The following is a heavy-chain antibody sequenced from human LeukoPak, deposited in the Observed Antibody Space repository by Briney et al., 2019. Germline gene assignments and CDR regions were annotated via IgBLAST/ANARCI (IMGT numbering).Heavy chain of an antibody. Sequence: GGSLRLSCAASGFTFSSYAMSWVRQAPGKGLEWVANIKQDGSEKYYVDSVKGRFTISRDNAKNSLYLQMNSLRAEDTAMYYCARDLCSGGSCYNGYFDYWGQGTLVTVSS. CDR2: IKQDGSEK. D-gene: IGHD2-15*01. CDR3: ARDLCSGGSCYNGYFDY. J-gene: IGHJ4*02. CDR1: GFTFSSYA. V-gene: IGHV3-7*01.